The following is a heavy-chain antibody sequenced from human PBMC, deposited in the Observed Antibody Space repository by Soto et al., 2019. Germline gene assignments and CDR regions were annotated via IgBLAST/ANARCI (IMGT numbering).Heavy chain of an antibody. CDR1: GYSFTSYW. J-gene: IGHJ4*02. CDR2: IESVDSNT. Sequence: GESLKIYCKGSGYSFTSYWIGWVRQMPGKGLEWMGRIESVDSNTRYSPTFHGQVTNSADKSISTAYLQWSSLKASDTAIYYCARLFYSSYVGYFDYWGQGTLVTVSS. CDR3: ARLFYSSYVGYFDY. V-gene: IGHV5-51*01. D-gene: IGHD5-12*01.